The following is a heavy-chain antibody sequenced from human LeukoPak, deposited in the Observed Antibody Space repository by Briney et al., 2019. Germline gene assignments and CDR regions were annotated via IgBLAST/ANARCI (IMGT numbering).Heavy chain of an antibody. V-gene: IGHV3-9*01. CDR2: ISWNSGSI. J-gene: IGHJ3*02. Sequence: GGSLRLSCAASGFTFDDYAMHWVRQAPGKGLEWVSGISWNSGSIGYADSVKGRFTLSRDNAKNSLYLQMNSLRAEDTAVYYCARGDLYSSGWYGDVFDIWGQGTMVTVSS. D-gene: IGHD6-19*01. CDR1: GFTFDDYA. CDR3: ARGDLYSSGWYGDVFDI.